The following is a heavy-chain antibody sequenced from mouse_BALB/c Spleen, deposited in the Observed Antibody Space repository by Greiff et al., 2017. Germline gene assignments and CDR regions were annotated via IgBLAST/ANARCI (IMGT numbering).Heavy chain of an antibody. J-gene: IGHJ2*01. D-gene: IGHD1-1*01. V-gene: IGHV1S81*02. Sequence: QVQLQQPGAELVKPGASVKLSCKASGYTFTSYWMHWVKQRPGQGLEWIGEINPSNGRTNYNEKFKSKATLTVDKSSSTAYMQLSSLTSEDSAVYYCARSPYGSSYLDYWGQGTTLTVSS. CDR3: ARSPYGSSYLDY. CDR2: INPSNGRT. CDR1: GYTFTSYW.